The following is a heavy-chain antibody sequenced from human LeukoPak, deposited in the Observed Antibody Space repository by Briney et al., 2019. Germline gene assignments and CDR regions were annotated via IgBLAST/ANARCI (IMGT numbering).Heavy chain of an antibody. D-gene: IGHD6-13*01. J-gene: IGHJ4*02. V-gene: IGHV4-59*01. CDR1: GGSISIYY. CDR3: ASDREHGY. CDR2: IYNSGNT. Sequence: KASETLSLTCTVSGGSISIYYWSWIRQPPGKGLEWIGYIYNSGNTNYNPSLKRRVTISVDTSKNQFSPKLSSVAAADTAVYYCASDREHGYWCQGILVTVSS.